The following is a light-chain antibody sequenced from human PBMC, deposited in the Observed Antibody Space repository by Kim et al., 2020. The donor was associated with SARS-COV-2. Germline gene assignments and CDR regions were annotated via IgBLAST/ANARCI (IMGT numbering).Light chain of an antibody. CDR1: KLGDKY. CDR3: QAWDSSTAMV. J-gene: IGLJ2*01. CDR2: QDS. V-gene: IGLV3-1*01. Sequence: VSPGQTASITCSGGKLGDKYACWYQQKPGQSPVLVIYQDSKRPSGIPERFSGSNSGNTATLTISGTQAMDEADYYCQAWDSSTAMVFGGGTQLTVL.